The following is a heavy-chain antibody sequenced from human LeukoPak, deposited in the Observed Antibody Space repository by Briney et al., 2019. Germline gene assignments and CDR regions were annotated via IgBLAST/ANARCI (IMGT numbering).Heavy chain of an antibody. CDR3: ARLSYYYDSSGYYYVAFDI. CDR1: GGSFSGYY. D-gene: IGHD3-22*01. Sequence: PSETLSLTCAVYGGSFSGYYWGWIRQPPGKGLEWIGSIYYSGSTYYNPSLKSRVTISVDTSKNQFSLKLSSVTAADTAVYYCARLSYYYDSSGYYYVAFDIWGQGTMVTVSS. CDR2: IYYSGST. V-gene: IGHV4-39*01. J-gene: IGHJ3*02.